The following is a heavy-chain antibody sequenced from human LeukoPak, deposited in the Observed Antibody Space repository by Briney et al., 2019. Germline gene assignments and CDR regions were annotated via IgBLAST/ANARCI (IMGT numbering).Heavy chain of an antibody. CDR2: INPNSGGT. V-gene: IGHV1-2*06. CDR1: GYTFTGYY. Sequence: ASVKVSCKASGYTFTGYYMHWVRQAHGQGLEWMGRINPNSGGTNYAQKFQGRVTMTRDTSISTAYMELSRLRSDDTAVYYCARADTAMVFGFDYWGQGTLVTVSS. CDR3: ARADTAMVFGFDY. D-gene: IGHD5-18*01. J-gene: IGHJ4*02.